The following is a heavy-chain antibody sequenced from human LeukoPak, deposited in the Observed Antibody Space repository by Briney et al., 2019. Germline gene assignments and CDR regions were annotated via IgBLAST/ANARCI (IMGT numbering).Heavy chain of an antibody. CDR2: ISAYNGNT. CDR1: GYTFTSYG. CDR3: ARDREGSSWYGGTNWFDP. D-gene: IGHD6-13*01. V-gene: IGHV1-18*04. J-gene: IGHJ5*02. Sequence: ASVKVSCRASGYTFTSYGISWVRQAPGQGLEWMGWISAYNGNTNYAQKLQGRVTMTTDTSTNTAYMELRSLRSDDTAVYYCARDREGSSWYGGTNWFDPWGQGTLVTVSS.